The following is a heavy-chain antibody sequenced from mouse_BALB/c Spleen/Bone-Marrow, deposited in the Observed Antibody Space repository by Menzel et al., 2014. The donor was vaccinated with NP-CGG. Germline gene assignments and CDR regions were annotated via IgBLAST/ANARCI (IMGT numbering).Heavy chain of an antibody. CDR3: ARGGWLRDALDY. CDR1: GYTFTSYY. Sequence: VQLQQSGPELVKPGASVRISCKASGYTFTSYYIHWVKQRPGQGLEWIGWIYPGNVNTKYNEKFKGKATLTADKSSSTAYMQFSSLTSEDSAVYFCARGGWLRDALDYWGQGTSVTVSS. J-gene: IGHJ4*01. D-gene: IGHD2-2*01. V-gene: IGHV1S56*01. CDR2: IYPGNVNT.